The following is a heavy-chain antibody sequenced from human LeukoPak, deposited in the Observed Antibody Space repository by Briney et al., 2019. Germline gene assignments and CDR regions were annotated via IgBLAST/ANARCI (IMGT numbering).Heavy chain of an antibody. D-gene: IGHD3-10*01. CDR1: GFTFSSYA. CDR3: AKVSYHYYGSGSYVLDY. V-gene: IGHV3-23*01. J-gene: IGHJ4*02. CDR2: ISGSGGST. Sequence: GGSLRLSCVASGFTFSSYAMSWVRQAPGKGLEWGSGISGSGGSTYYADSVKGPFTISRDNSKNTLYLQMNSLRAEDTAVYYSAKVSYHYYGSGSYVLDYWGQRTLVTASS.